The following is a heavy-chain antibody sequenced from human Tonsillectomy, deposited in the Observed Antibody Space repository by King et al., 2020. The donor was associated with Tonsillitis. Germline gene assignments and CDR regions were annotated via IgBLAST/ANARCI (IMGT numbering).Heavy chain of an antibody. V-gene: IGHV3-48*02. Sequence: VQLVESGGGLVQPGGSLRLSCAASGFTFNSRTMNWVRQSPGKGLEWVAHITTDGNPIYHADSVKGRFTISRDNAKSSLYLQMNSLRDEETAVYYCATTLDYWGQGTLVTVSS. CDR2: ITTDGNPI. D-gene: IGHD2-15*01. J-gene: IGHJ4*02. CDR1: GFTFNSRT. CDR3: ATTLDY.